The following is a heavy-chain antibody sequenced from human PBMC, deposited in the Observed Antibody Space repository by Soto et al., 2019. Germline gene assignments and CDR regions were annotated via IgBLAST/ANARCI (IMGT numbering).Heavy chain of an antibody. J-gene: IGHJ2*01. Sequence: QLQLRESGPGLVKPSETLSLTCTVSGGSISGGVGGLYYWSWIRQPPGKGLEWIGYIYDSGSTYYNPSLKTRVTISVDTSKYQCSLRLSSVTAAVTAVYCCAREVIPLTTGWSFDLGGRGTRVAVSS. CDR3: AREVIPLTTGWSFDL. V-gene: IGHV4-30-4*01. CDR1: GGSISGGVGGLYY. CDR2: IYDSGST. D-gene: IGHD3-22*01.